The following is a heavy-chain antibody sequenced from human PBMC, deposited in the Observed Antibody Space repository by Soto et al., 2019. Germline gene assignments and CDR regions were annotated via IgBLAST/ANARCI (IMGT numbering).Heavy chain of an antibody. V-gene: IGHV3-30*04. Sequence: GGSLRLSCAASGFTFSSYAMHWVRQAPGKGLEWVAVISYDGSNKYYADSVKGRFTISRDNSKNTLYLQMNSLRAEDTAVYYCARATSSNWNYWYFDLWGRGTLVTVSS. CDR3: ARATSSNWNYWYFDL. J-gene: IGHJ2*01. CDR2: ISYDGSNK. D-gene: IGHD1-20*01. CDR1: GFTFSSYA.